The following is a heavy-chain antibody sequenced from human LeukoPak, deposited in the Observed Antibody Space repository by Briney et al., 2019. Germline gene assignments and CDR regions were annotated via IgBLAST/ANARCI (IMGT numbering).Heavy chain of an antibody. CDR3: AREGYCSGGSCYLNWFDP. CDR1: GGSIRDYY. CDR2: IYTSGST. J-gene: IGHJ5*02. V-gene: IGHV4-4*07. Sequence: PSEALSLTCTVSGGSIRDYYWSWIRQSAGKGLEWIGRIYTSGSTNYNPSLTSRVTMSVDTSKNQFSLIQSSVTAADTAVYYCAREGYCSGGSCYLNWFDPWGQGTLVIVSS. D-gene: IGHD2-15*01.